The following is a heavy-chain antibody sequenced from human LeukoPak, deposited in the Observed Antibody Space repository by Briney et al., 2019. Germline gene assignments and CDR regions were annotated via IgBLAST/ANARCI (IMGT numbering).Heavy chain of an antibody. D-gene: IGHD3-3*01. CDR3: AGHLEWTNYYYYMDV. CDR2: IYHSGST. CDR1: GYSISSVYY. J-gene: IGHJ6*03. V-gene: IGHV4-38-2*01. Sequence: SETLSLTCAFSGYSISSVYYWGWTRQPPGKWVDWIGRIYHSGSTSYTPSLKSRVRISVATSKPQSSLKLSCVTAPDTAVYYCAGHLEWTNYYYYMDVWGKGTTVTVSS.